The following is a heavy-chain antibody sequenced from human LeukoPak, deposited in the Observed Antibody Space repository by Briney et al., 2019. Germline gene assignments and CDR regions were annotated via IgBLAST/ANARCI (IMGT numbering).Heavy chain of an antibody. Sequence: PSETLSLTCTVSGGSISSYYWSWIRQPPGKGLEWIGYIYYSGSTNYNPSLKSRVTISVDTSKNQFSLKLSSVTAADTAVYYCARSSCGGDCYHQWDYYYYGMDVWGQGTTVTVSS. CDR2: IYYSGST. D-gene: IGHD2-21*02. J-gene: IGHJ6*02. CDR3: ARSSCGGDCYHQWDYYYYGMDV. V-gene: IGHV4-59*01. CDR1: GGSISSYY.